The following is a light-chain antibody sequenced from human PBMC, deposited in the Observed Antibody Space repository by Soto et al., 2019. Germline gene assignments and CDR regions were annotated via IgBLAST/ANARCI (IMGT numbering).Light chain of an antibody. Sequence: QSALTQPPSVSAAPGQKVTISCSGSSSNVGNNRISWYQQLPGTAPRLLIYDDTERPSGIPDRFSGSKSGTSATLGITGLQTGDEADYYCGTCDSSLSVVVFGGGTKLTVL. CDR1: SSNVGNNR. CDR2: DDT. V-gene: IGLV1-51*01. J-gene: IGLJ2*01. CDR3: GTCDSSLSVVV.